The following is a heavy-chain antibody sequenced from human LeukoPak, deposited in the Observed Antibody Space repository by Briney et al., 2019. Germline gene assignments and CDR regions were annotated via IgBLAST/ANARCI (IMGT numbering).Heavy chain of an antibody. CDR1: GGSISSYY. J-gene: IGHJ4*02. Sequence: SETLSLTCTVSGGSISSYYWSWIRQPPGKGLEWIGYIYYSGSTNYNPSLKSRVTISGDTSKYQFSLKLSSVTAADTAVYYCARERDGGNVDYWGQGTLVTVSS. CDR2: IYYSGST. V-gene: IGHV4-59*01. CDR3: ARERDGGNVDY. D-gene: IGHD4-23*01.